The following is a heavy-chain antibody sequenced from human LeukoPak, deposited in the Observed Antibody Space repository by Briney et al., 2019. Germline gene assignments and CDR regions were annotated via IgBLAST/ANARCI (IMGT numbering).Heavy chain of an antibody. CDR3: ARSEINDYMRF. D-gene: IGHD4-11*01. V-gene: IGHV4-59*04. CDR1: GGSISSYQ. J-gene: IGHJ4*02. Sequence: SETLSLTCTVSGGSISSYQWSWIRQPPGKGLEWIGSIYQSGSTYDNLSLKSRLTMSVDTSKNQFSLTMRAVTAADTALYYCARSEINDYMRFWGQGILVTVSS. CDR2: IYQSGST.